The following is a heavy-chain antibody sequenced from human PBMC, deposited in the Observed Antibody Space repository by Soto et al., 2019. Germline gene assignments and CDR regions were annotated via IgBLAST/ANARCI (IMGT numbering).Heavy chain of an antibody. V-gene: IGHV1-69*08. J-gene: IGHJ4*02. Sequence: QVQLVQSGAEVKKPGSSVKVSGKDSGGTFRSYTVSWMRLAPGQGLEWMGRIVPILGVPHYAQRFQGRVTITADKVTSTDDMQLSRLRSEDTAVYYCARDRHVHVSGSTIDYWGQGTLVTVSS. CDR3: ARDRHVHVSGSTIDY. CDR2: IVPILGVP. CDR1: GGTFRSYT. D-gene: IGHD3-10*01.